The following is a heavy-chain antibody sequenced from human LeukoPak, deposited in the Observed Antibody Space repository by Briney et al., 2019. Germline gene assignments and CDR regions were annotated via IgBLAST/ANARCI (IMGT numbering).Heavy chain of an antibody. V-gene: IGHV4-39*07. Sequence: SETLSLTCTVSGGSISSSSYYWGWIRQPPGKGLEWIGSIYYSGSTYYNPSLKSRVTISVDTSKNQFSLKLSSVTAADTAVYYCAREVYIAAAREYYFDYWGQGTLVTVSS. CDR2: IYYSGST. CDR3: AREVYIAAAREYYFDY. J-gene: IGHJ4*02. D-gene: IGHD6-13*01. CDR1: GGSISSSSYY.